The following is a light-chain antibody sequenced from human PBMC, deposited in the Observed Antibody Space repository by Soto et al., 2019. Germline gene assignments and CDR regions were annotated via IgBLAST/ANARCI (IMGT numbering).Light chain of an antibody. Sequence: DIQMTQSPSTLSASVGDRVTITCRASQSMSRYLAWNQQKPGKAPSVLIYKASNLESGVPSRFSGSGSGTEFTLTNTSLQPDDFATYYCQQYNNYPYSFGQGTKLEIK. V-gene: IGKV1-5*03. CDR2: KAS. CDR3: QQYNNYPYS. CDR1: QSMSRY. J-gene: IGKJ2*03.